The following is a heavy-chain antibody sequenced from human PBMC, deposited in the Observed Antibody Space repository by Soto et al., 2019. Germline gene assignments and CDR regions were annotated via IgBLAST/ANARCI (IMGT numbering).Heavy chain of an antibody. Sequence: EVQLVESGGGLVKPGGSLRLSCAASGFTFSSYSMDWVRQAPGKGLEWISSISSSSSYIYYADSVKGRFTISRDTAKHSLYLQMNSLRAEDTAVYYCARDSCSSTSCYGSWGQGTLVTVSS. CDR1: GFTFSSYS. D-gene: IGHD2-2*01. CDR3: ARDSCSSTSCYGS. J-gene: IGHJ4*02. V-gene: IGHV3-21*01. CDR2: ISSSSSYI.